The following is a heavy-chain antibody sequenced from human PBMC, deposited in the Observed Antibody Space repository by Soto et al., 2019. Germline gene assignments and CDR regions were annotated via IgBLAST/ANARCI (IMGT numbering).Heavy chain of an antibody. V-gene: IGHV4-59*02. CDR3: ARGEGVSGERENWFAP. D-gene: IGHD6-25*01. CDR1: RGSVSPYD. J-gene: IGHJ5*02. CDR2: IHYSGRT. Sequence: XTLSPPCSVSRGSVSPYDWSWIRQPPGEGLEWIGYIHYSGRTSYNPSLKSRVTISAYKSKNQLSLKLSSVTAADTAVYYCARGEGVSGERENWFAPWGQGTLAPVS.